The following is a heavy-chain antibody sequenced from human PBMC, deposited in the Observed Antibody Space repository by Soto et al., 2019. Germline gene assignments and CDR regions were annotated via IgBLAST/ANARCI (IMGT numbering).Heavy chain of an antibody. CDR3: ARHDISIDY. CDR2: IYYSGST. CDR1: GGSISSSSYY. J-gene: IGHJ4*02. V-gene: IGHV4-39*01. D-gene: IGHD2-21*01. Sequence: PSETLSLTCTVSGGSISSSSYYWGWIRQPPGKGLEWIGSIYYSGSTYYNPSLKSRVTISVDTSKNQFSLKLSSVTAADTAVYYCARHDISIDYWGQGTLVTVSS.